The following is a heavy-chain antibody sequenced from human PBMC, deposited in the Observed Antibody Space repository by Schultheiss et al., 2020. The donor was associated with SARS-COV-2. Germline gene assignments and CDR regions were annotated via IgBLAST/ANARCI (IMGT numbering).Heavy chain of an antibody. D-gene: IGHD3-22*01. J-gene: IGHJ3*02. CDR3: ARAGTYYYDSSGYYEGAVGAFDI. Sequence: GGSLRLSCAASGFTFSDYYMSWIRQAPGKGLEWVSCISRGDSTMYYADSVKGRFIISRDNAKNSLYLQMNSLRAEDTAVYYCARAGTYYYDSSGYYEGAVGAFDIWGQGTMVTVSS. CDR2: ISRGDSTM. V-gene: IGHV3-11*04. CDR1: GFTFSDYY.